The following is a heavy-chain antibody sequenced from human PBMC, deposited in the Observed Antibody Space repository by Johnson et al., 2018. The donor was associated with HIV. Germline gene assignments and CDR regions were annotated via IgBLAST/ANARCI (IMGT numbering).Heavy chain of an antibody. CDR2: ISYDGSNK. V-gene: IGHV3-30*18. Sequence: HVQLVESGGGVVQPGRSLRLSCAASGFTFSSYGMHWVRQAPGKGLEWVAVISYDGSNKYYADSVKGRFTISRDNSKNTLYLQMNSLRAEDTAVYYCAKERMGLAYCGGDCWDDAFDIWGQGAMVTVSS. CDR1: GFTFSSYG. CDR3: AKERMGLAYCGGDCWDDAFDI. D-gene: IGHD2-21*01. J-gene: IGHJ3*02.